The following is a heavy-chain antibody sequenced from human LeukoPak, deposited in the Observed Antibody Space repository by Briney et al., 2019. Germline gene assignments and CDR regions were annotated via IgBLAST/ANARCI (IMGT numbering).Heavy chain of an antibody. CDR1: GFTFSSYA. CDR3: AKDLYLAVAGHQFDY. J-gene: IGHJ4*02. Sequence: GGSLRLSCAASGFTFSSYAMSWVRQAPGKGLEWVSAISGSGGSTYYADSVKGRFTISRDNSKNTLYLQMNSLRAEDTAVYYCAKDLYLAVAGHQFDYWGQGTLVTVSS. V-gene: IGHV3-23*01. D-gene: IGHD6-19*01. CDR2: ISGSGGST.